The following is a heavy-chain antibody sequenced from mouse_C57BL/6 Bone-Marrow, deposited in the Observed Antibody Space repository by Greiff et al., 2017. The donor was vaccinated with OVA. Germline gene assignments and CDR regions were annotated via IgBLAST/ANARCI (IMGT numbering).Heavy chain of an antibody. J-gene: IGHJ3*01. CDR2: FYPGSGSI. D-gene: IGHD1-1*02. CDR3: ARHVLWSAFAY. CDR1: GYTFTNYT. Sequence: VQLQQSGAELVKPGASVKLSCKASGYTFTNYTMHWVKQRPGQGLEWIGWFYPGSGSIKYNEKFKDKATLTADKSSSTVYMELSSLTSEDAAVYCCARHVLWSAFAYWGKGTLVTVSA. V-gene: IGHV1-62-2*01.